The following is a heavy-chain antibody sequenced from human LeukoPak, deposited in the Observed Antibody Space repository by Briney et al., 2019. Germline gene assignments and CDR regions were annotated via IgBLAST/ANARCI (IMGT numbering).Heavy chain of an antibody. D-gene: IGHD2-2*01. Sequence: SQTLSLTCTVSGGSISSGDYYWSWIRQPPGKGLEWVGYIYYSGSTYYNPSPKSRVTISVDTSKNQFSLKLSSVTAADTAVYYCARVDVVVPAAIAWFDPWGQGTLVTVSS. CDR2: IYYSGST. CDR1: GGSISSGDYY. V-gene: IGHV4-30-4*01. J-gene: IGHJ5*02. CDR3: ARVDVVVPAAIAWFDP.